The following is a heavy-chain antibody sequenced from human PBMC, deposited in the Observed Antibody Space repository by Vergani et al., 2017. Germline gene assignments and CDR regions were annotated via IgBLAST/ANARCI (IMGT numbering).Heavy chain of an antibody. D-gene: IGHD2-2*01. CDR1: GFTFSSYS. J-gene: IGHJ6*02. V-gene: IGHV3-21*01. Sequence: EVQRVESGGGLVKPGGSLRLSCAASGFTFSSYSMNWVRQAPGKGLEWVSSISSSSSYIYYADSVKGRFTISRDNAKNSLYLQMNSLRAEDTAVYYCARDFGVPASYGMDVWGQGTTVTVSS. CDR2: ISSSSSYI. CDR3: ARDFGVPASYGMDV.